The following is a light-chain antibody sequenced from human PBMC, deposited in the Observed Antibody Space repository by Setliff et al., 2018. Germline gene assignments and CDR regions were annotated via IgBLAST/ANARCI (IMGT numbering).Light chain of an antibody. CDR2: DVS. J-gene: IGLJ1*01. Sequence: ALTQPRSVSGSPGQSVTISCTGTSSDVGGYNYVSWYQQHPGKAPKLMIYDVSKRPSGVPDRFSGSKSGNTASLTISGLQAEDEADYYCCSYAGSYTYYVFGTGTKVTV. CDR3: CSYAGSYTYYV. V-gene: IGLV2-11*01. CDR1: SSDVGGYNY.